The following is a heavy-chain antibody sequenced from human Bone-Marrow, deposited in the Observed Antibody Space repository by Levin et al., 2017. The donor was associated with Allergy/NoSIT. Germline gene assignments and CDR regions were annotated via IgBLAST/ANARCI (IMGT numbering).Heavy chain of an antibody. Sequence: GESLKISCAASGFTFSSYAMSWVRQAPGKGLEWVSTISNSVVATYNADSVEGRFTISRDNSKNTLYLQMNSLRAEDTAVYYCAKLRGHPTDKYYFDYWGQGTLVTVSS. CDR1: GFTFSSYA. CDR3: AKLRGHPTDKYYFDY. CDR2: ISNSVVAT. V-gene: IGHV3-23*01. D-gene: IGHD3-10*01. J-gene: IGHJ4*02.